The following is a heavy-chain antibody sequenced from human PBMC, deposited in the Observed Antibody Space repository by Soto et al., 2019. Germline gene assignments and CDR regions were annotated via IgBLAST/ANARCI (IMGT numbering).Heavy chain of an antibody. J-gene: IGHJ4*02. D-gene: IGHD2-15*01. CDR1: GCSISSYH. CDR3: ARHYCSGGSCYYFGY. Sequence: SETLSLTCTFSGCSISSYHWSWIRQPPGKGLEWIGFISSSGTTNYNPSLKSRVTISVDTSKNQFSLKVTSVTATDTAEYFCARHYCSGGSCYYFGYWGQGTLVTVSS. CDR2: ISSSGTT. V-gene: IGHV4-59*08.